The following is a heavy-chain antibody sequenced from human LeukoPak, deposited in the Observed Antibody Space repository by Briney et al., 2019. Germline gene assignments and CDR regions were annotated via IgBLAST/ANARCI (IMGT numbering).Heavy chain of an antibody. Sequence: PGGSLRLSCAASGFTFSDRYMDWVRQAPGKGLEWVGRIRNKATSYTTEYAASVKGRFTISRDDSKNSLYLQMNSLKTEDTAVYYCARVKGDGSGSYYLDYWGQGTLVTVSS. CDR1: GFTFSDRY. D-gene: IGHD2-15*01. CDR3: ARVKGDGSGSYYLDY. V-gene: IGHV3-72*01. CDR2: IRNKATSYTT. J-gene: IGHJ4*02.